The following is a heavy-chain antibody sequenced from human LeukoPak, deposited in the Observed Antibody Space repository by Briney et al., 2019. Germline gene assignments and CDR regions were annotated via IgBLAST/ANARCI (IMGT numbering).Heavy chain of an antibody. D-gene: IGHD3-10*01. CDR2: INTNTGNP. CDR1: GYPFTSYA. Sequence: ASVKVSCKASGYPFTSYAMNWVRQAPGRGLEYIGWINTNTGNPTYAQGFTGRFVFSLDTSVSTAYLQISSLKAEDTAVYYCARSHYHGAGSYYTYWGQGTLVTVSS. CDR3: ARSHYHGAGSYYTY. J-gene: IGHJ4*02. V-gene: IGHV7-4-1*02.